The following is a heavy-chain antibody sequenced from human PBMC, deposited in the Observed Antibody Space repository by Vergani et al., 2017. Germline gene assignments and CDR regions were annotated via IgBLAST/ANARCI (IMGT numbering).Heavy chain of an antibody. V-gene: IGHV4-30-4*08. D-gene: IGHD3-22*01. J-gene: IGHJ3*02. CDR2: IYYSGCT. Sequence: QVQLQESGPGLVKPSQTLSLTCTVSGGSVSSGDYYWSWILQPPGKGLEWIGYIYYSGCTYYTPSLKSRLNISVDTSKNQLSLKLSSVTAADTAVYYCARDKHYYDSSGYYYAFDIWGQGTMVTVSS. CDR1: GGSVSSGDYY. CDR3: ARDKHYYDSSGYYYAFDI.